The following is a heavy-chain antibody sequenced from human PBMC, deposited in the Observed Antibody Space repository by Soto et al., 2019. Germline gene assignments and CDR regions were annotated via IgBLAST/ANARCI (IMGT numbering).Heavy chain of an antibody. V-gene: IGHV3-30-3*01. D-gene: IGHD6-19*01. CDR2: MSYDGTNT. CDR3: ARDPSQYTSGWYGIDF. J-gene: IGHJ4*01. Sequence: GGSLRLSCTASGFMFSAYAMLWVRQAPGKGLEWVAAMSYDGTNTYYADSVKGRFTISRDNSKNTLFLQMSSLTADDSAVYYCARDPSQYTSGWYGIDFWGLGTLVTVSS. CDR1: GFMFSAYA.